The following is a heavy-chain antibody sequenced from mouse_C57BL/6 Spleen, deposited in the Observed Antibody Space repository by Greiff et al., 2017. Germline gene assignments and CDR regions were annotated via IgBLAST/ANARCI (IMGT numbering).Heavy chain of an antibody. CDR2: IDPENGDT. D-gene: IGHD1-1*01. CDR3: TPYGSGYFDV. Sequence: VQLQQSGAELVRPGASVKLSCTASGFNIKDDYMHWVKQRPEQGLEWIGWIDPENGDTEYASKFQGKATITADTSSNTAYLQLSSLTSEDTAVYYCTPYGSGYFDVWGTGTTVTVSS. J-gene: IGHJ1*03. V-gene: IGHV14-4*01. CDR1: GFNIKDDY.